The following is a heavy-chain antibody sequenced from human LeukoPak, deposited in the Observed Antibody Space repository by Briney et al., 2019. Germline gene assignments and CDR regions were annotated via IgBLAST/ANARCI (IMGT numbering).Heavy chain of an antibody. J-gene: IGHJ4*02. Sequence: GRSLRLSCAASGFTFDDYGIHWVRQAPGKGLEWVSGIDWNSGAIGYADSVKGRFTISRDNAKNSLYLQMNSLRAEDTALYYCVKDRAANLYGLGAFEYWGQGILVTVSS. CDR3: VKDRAANLYGLGAFEY. D-gene: IGHD3-10*01. CDR1: GFTFDDYG. V-gene: IGHV3-9*01. CDR2: IDWNSGAI.